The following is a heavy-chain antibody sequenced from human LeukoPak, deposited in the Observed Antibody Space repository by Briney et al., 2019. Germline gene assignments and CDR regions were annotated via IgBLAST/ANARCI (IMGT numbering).Heavy chain of an antibody. CDR3: ARSGRGYSYGPMYYFDY. CDR1: GGSFSGYY. Sequence: SETLSLTCAVYGGSFSGYYWSWIRQPPGKGLEWIGYIYTSGSTNYNPSLKSRVTISVDTSKNQFSLKLRSVTAADTAVYYCARSGRGYSYGPMYYFDYWGQGTLVTVSS. CDR2: IYTSGST. D-gene: IGHD5-18*01. V-gene: IGHV4-4*08. J-gene: IGHJ4*02.